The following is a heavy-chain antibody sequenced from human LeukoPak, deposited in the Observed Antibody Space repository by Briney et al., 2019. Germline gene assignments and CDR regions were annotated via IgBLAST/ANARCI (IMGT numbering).Heavy chain of an antibody. Sequence: PGGSLRLSCGASGFTFSDLAMSWVRLAPGKGLEWVSSIEKDASRAYYADSVRGRFTVSRDNSKNTLYLQMSSLRVEDTALYYCAKQEGALIQNWCFDHWGLGTLVTVSS. V-gene: IGHV3-23*03. CDR2: IEKDASRA. CDR1: GFTFSDLA. D-gene: IGHD1-26*01. J-gene: IGHJ4*02. CDR3: AKQEGALIQNWCFDH.